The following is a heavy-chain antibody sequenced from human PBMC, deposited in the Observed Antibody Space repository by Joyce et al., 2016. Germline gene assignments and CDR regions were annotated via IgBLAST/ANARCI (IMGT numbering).Heavy chain of an antibody. CDR1: GFIFRKYG. CDR2: IGSSGDVK. CDR3: ARDGRSSGGDY. J-gene: IGHJ4*02. V-gene: IGHV3-48*01. Sequence: EVQLVQSGGGLVQPGGSLRLSCAGSGFIFRKYGINWIRQAPGKGLEWVSYIGSSGDVKQYAVSVEGRFTISRDNGKNSLYLQMNRLRVEDTAVYYCARDGRSSGGDYWGQGNLVTVSS. D-gene: IGHD6-19*01.